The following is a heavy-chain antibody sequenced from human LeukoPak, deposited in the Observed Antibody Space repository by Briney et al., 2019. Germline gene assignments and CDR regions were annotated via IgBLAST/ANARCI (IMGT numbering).Heavy chain of an antibody. CDR1: GGSISSSSYY. Sequence: SETLSLTCTVSGGSISSSSYYWSWIRQPAGKGLEWIGRIYTSGSTNYNPSLKSRVTISVDTSKNQFSLKLSSVTAADTAVYYCARGEGSTHWFDPWGQGTLVTVSS. CDR3: ARGEGSTHWFDP. J-gene: IGHJ5*02. V-gene: IGHV4-61*02. CDR2: IYTSGST. D-gene: IGHD1-26*01.